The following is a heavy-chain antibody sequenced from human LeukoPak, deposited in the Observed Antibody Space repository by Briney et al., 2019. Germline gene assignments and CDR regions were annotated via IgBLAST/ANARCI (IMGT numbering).Heavy chain of an antibody. D-gene: IGHD5-18*01. CDR2: ISFDGGNK. Sequence: GRSLRLSCVASGFTFSSYALHWVRQAPGKGLEWVAVISFDGGNKYYADSVKGRFTISRDNSKNTLYLQVNSLRAEDTAVYYCAKLSGALQLWGAFDFWGQGTIVSVSS. J-gene: IGHJ3*01. CDR1: GFTFSSYA. CDR3: AKLSGALQLWGAFDF. V-gene: IGHV3-30*18.